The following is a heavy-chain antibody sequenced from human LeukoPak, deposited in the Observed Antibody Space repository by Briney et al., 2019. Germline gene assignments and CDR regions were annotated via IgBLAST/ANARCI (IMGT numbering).Heavy chain of an antibody. CDR2: MNPNSGNT. J-gene: IGHJ6*03. D-gene: IGHD3-10*01. Sequence: ASVKVSCKASGYTFTSYDINWVRQATGQGLEWMGWMNPNSGNTGYAQKFQGRVTMTRNTSISTAYMKLSSLRSEDTAVYYCAIRNYYGSGSYSTSYYYYYYMDVWGKGTTVTISS. CDR1: GYTFTSYD. V-gene: IGHV1-8*01. CDR3: AIRNYYGSGSYSTSYYYYYYMDV.